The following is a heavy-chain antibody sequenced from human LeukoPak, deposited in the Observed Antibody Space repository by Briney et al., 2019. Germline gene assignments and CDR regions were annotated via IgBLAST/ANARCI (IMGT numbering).Heavy chain of an antibody. Sequence: ASVKVSCKASGYTFTSYGISWVRRAPGQGLEWMGWISAYNGNTNYAQKLQGRVTMTTDTSTSTAYMELRSLRSDDTAVYYCARDLGLLWFGELADYWGQGTLVTVSS. CDR1: GYTFTSYG. V-gene: IGHV1-18*04. CDR2: ISAYNGNT. CDR3: ARDLGLLWFGELADY. D-gene: IGHD3-10*01. J-gene: IGHJ4*02.